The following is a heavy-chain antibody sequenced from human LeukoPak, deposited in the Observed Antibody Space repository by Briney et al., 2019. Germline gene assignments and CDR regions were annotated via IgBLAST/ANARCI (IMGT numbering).Heavy chain of an antibody. CDR2: INHSGST. D-gene: IGHD3-3*01. CDR3: ARDSITIGI. J-gene: IGHJ3*02. V-gene: IGHV4-34*01. Sequence: PSETLSLTCAVYGGSFSGYYWSWIRQPPGKGLEWIGEINHSGSTNYNPSLKSRVTISVDTSKNQFSLKLSSVTAADTAVYYCARDSITIGIWGQGTMVTVS. CDR1: GGSFSGYY.